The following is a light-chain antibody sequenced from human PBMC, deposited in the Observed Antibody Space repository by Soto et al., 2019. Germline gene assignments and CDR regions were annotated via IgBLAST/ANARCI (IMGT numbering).Light chain of an antibody. CDR1: SSDVGGYNF. V-gene: IGLV2-14*03. Sequence: QSALTQPASVSGSPGQSITISCTGTSSDVGGYNFVSWYQQHPGRAPTLMIYDVTNRPSGVSSRFSGSKSGNTASLTISGLQAEDEADYYCSSYTDSSTLGVFGTGTKLTVL. J-gene: IGLJ1*01. CDR2: DVT. CDR3: SSYTDSSTLGV.